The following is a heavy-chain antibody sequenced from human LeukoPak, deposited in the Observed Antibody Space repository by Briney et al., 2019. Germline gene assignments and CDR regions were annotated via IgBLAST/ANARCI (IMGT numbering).Heavy chain of an antibody. J-gene: IGHJ5*02. CDR3: ARQHRYCSGGTCYSYSWFDP. D-gene: IGHD2-15*01. V-gene: IGHV4-39*01. CDR2: IYYSGST. CDR1: GGSISSSSYY. Sequence: PSETLSLTCTVSGGSISSSSYYWGWIRQPPGKGLEWIGTIYYSGSTYYDPSLKSRVTISVDTSKKQFSLKLSSVTAADTAVYYCARQHRYCSGGTCYSYSWFDPWGQGTLVTVSS.